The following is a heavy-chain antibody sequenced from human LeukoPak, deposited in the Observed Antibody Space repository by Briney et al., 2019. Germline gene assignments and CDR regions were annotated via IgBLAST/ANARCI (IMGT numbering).Heavy chain of an antibody. J-gene: IGHJ4*02. V-gene: IGHV1-2*02. CDR1: GYTFTGYY. CDR2: INPNSGGT. Sequence: ASVKVSCKASGYTFTGYYMHWVRQAPGQGLEWMGWINPNSGGTNYAQKFQGRVTMTRDTSISTAYMELSRLRSDDTAVYYCARVSPPYCSGGSCYYGYWGQGTLVTVSS. CDR3: ARVSPPYCSGGSCYYGY. D-gene: IGHD2-15*01.